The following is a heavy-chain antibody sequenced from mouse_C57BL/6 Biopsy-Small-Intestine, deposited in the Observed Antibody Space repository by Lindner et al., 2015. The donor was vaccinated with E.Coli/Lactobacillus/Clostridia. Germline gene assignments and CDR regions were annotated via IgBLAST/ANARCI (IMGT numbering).Heavy chain of an antibody. J-gene: IGHJ3*02. Sequence: SVKVSCKASGDTFSSYSFNWVRQAPGQGLEWMGRIIPIIGLANYAEKFQDRVTITADKDMSTAYMELSSLRSEDTAMYYCARKTASHMPEPFDMWGQGTRVTVSS. D-gene: IGHD6-1*01. V-gene: IGHV1-53*01. CDR1: GDTFSSYS. CDR3: ARKTASHMPEPFDM. CDR2: IIPIIGLA.